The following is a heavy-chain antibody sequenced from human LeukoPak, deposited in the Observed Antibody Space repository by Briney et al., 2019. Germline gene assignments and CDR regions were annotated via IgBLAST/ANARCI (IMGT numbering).Heavy chain of an antibody. Sequence: SESLSLTCAVYGGSFSGYYWRWIRQPPGKGLEWIGEINHSGSTNYTPSLKSRVTISVDTSKNQFSLKLSSVTAADTAVYYCARGQGEQWLALDYWGQGTLVTVSS. V-gene: IGHV4-34*01. CDR1: GGSFSGYY. CDR2: INHSGST. CDR3: ARGQGEQWLALDY. J-gene: IGHJ4*02. D-gene: IGHD6-19*01.